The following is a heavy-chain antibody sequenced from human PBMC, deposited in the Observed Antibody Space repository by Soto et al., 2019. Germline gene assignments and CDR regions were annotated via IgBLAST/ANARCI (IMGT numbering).Heavy chain of an antibody. CDR3: TTYTGSGMEV. J-gene: IGHJ6*02. Sequence: EVQMVETGGGLSQPGGSLRLSCAVSGFIVSSKYMTWVRQAPGKGLEWVSVIYTGGSTHYADSARGRFTISRDSSKNTWYLQMNSRRAEDAAVYYSTTYTGSGMEVWGQGITVTVSS. CDR2: IYTGGST. D-gene: IGHD5-12*01. CDR1: GFIVSSKY. V-gene: IGHV3-53*02.